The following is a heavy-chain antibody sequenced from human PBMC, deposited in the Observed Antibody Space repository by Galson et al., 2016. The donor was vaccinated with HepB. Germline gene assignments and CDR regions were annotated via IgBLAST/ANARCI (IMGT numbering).Heavy chain of an antibody. J-gene: IGHJ3*02. CDR1: GLTFNSYA. D-gene: IGHD2/OR15-2a*01. CDR3: AQVGGTIVAFDI. Sequence: SLRLSCAVSGLTFNSYAMSWVRQAPGKGLEWVSAISGGGGTTYYADSVKGRFTFSRDYSQNTLYLEMNSRRVEDTAVYYCAQVGGTIVAFDIWCQGTTVTVSS. CDR2: ISGGGGTT. V-gene: IGHV3-23*01.